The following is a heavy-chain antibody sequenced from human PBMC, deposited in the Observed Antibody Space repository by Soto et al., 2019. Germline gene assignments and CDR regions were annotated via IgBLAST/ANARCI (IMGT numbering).Heavy chain of an antibody. Sequence: GGSLRLSCAASGFTFSSYAMSWVRQAPGKGLEWVSSISGSGGNTYYADSVKGRFSISRDNSKNTLFLQMSSLSAEDTAAYFCAKNPGYCSTTSCYYYFDSWGQGTLVTVSS. J-gene: IGHJ4*02. CDR2: ISGSGGNT. CDR1: GFTFSSYA. V-gene: IGHV3-23*01. D-gene: IGHD2-2*01. CDR3: AKNPGYCSTTSCYYYFDS.